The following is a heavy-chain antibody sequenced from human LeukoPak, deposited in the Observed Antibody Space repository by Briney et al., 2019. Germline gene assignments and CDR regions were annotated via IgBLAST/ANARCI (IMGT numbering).Heavy chain of an antibody. CDR3: ARVAEAARPFDY. CDR2: ISAYNGNT. J-gene: IGHJ4*02. CDR1: GYTFTSYG. Sequence: ASVKVSCKASGYTFTSYGISWVRQAPGQGLEWMGWISAYNGNTNYAQKFQGRVTMTRDTSTSTVYMELSSLRSEDTAVYYCARVAEAARPFDYWGQGTLVTVSS. D-gene: IGHD6-6*01. V-gene: IGHV1-18*01.